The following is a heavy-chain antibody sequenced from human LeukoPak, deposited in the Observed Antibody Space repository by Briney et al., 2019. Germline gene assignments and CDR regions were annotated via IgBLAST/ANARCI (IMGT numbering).Heavy chain of an antibody. D-gene: IGHD3-10*01. Sequence: GGSLRLSCAASGFTFSSYSMNWVRQAPGKGLEWVSSISSSGSYIYYADSVKGRFTISRDNAKNSLYLQMNSLRAEDTAVYYCARHVHGSGSHFDYWGQGTLVTVSS. CDR3: ARHVHGSGSHFDY. CDR2: ISSSGSYI. V-gene: IGHV3-21*01. J-gene: IGHJ4*02. CDR1: GFTFSSYS.